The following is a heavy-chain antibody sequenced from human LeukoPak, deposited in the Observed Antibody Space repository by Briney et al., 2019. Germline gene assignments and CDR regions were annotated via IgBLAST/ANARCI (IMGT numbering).Heavy chain of an antibody. CDR1: GFAFSNFA. CDR2: MSGSGYYT. D-gene: IGHD3-3*01. J-gene: IGHJ6*03. V-gene: IGHV3-23*01. CDR3: AKMEGQRLYDYCMDV. Sequence: PGGSLRLSCAASGFAFSNFAMSGVRQAPGKGLEWVSAMSGSGYYTYYVESVKGRFTISRDNSKNTLYLHMNSLRADDTAVYYCAKMEGQRLYDYCMDVWGRGTTVTVSS.